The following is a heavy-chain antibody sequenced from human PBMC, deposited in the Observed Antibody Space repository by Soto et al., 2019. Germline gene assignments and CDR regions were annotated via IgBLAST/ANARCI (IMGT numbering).Heavy chain of an antibody. D-gene: IGHD2-2*01. V-gene: IGHV4-59*08. CDR1: GGSISSYY. CDR3: ARHIVVVPAAIGGTYYYYYMDV. Sequence: PSETLSLTCTVSGGSISSYYWSWIRQPPGKGLEWIGYIYYSGSTNYNPSLKSRVTISVDTSKNQFSLKLSSVTAADTAVYYCARHIVVVPAAIGGTYYYYYMDVWGKGTTVTVSS. CDR2: IYYSGST. J-gene: IGHJ6*03.